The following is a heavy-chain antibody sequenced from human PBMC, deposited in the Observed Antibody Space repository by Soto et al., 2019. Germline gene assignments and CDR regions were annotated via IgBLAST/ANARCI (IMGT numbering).Heavy chain of an antibody. CDR3: ARDRSGWYDF. Sequence: QEHLVQSGAEVKKPGSSVKVSCRASGGIGSNYAISWVRQAPGQGLEWMGWISPHNGNAKYAQKFQDRVTMTADTAASTVYMELRSLRSDDSAVFYCARDRSGWYDFWGQGTLVTVSA. CDR1: GGIGSNYA. CDR2: ISPHNGNA. J-gene: IGHJ4*02. D-gene: IGHD6-19*01. V-gene: IGHV1-18*01.